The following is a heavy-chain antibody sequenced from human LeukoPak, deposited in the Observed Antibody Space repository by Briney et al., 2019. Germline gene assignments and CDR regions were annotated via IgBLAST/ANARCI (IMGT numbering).Heavy chain of an antibody. Sequence: PSETLSLTCTVSGGSISSYYWSWIRQPPGKGLEWIGYIYYSGSTNYNPSLKSRVTISVDTSKNQFSLKLSPVTAADTAVYYCASFAYYYYYMDVWGKGTTVTVSS. CDR1: GGSISSYY. CDR2: IYYSGST. J-gene: IGHJ6*03. V-gene: IGHV4-59*01. CDR3: ASFAYYYYYMDV.